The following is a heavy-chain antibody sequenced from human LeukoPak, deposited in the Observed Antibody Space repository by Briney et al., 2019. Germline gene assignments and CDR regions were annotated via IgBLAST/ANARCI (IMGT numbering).Heavy chain of an antibody. CDR2: IYYSGST. D-gene: IGHD4-23*01. J-gene: IGHJ4*02. Sequence: KPSETLSLTCTVSGGSISSYYWSWIRQPPGKGLEWIGYIYYSGSTNYNPSLKSRVTISVDTSKNQFSLKLSSVTAADTVVYYCATQDYGGSYDYWGQGTLVTVSS. CDR1: GGSISSYY. CDR3: ATQDYGGSYDY. V-gene: IGHV4-59*01.